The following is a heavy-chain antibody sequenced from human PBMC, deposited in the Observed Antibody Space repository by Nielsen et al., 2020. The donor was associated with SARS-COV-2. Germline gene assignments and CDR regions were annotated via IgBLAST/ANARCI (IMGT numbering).Heavy chain of an antibody. Sequence: GESLKISCIASGFTFNIHAMAWVRRTPGRGLQWVSGISASGGSTYYTDSVKGRFTISRDNSKNTLYLQMNSLRAEDTAVYYCAKGRAYYYYGMDVWGQGTTVTVSS. J-gene: IGHJ6*02. CDR3: AKGRAYYYYGMDV. CDR1: GFTFNIHA. CDR2: ISASGGST. V-gene: IGHV3-23*01. D-gene: IGHD1-26*01.